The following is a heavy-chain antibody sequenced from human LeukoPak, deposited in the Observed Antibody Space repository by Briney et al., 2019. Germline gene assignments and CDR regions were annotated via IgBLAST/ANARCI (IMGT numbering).Heavy chain of an antibody. CDR1: GFTFSTYW. J-gene: IGHJ6*02. D-gene: IGHD3-3*01. CDR2: ILSDGSST. Sequence: GSLRLSCAASGFTFSTYWMHWVRQAPGKGLVWVSRILSDGSSTSYADSVKGRFTISRDNAKNTLYLQMNSLRAEDTAVYYCARRVVSYGMDVWGQGTTVTVSS. CDR3: ARRVVSYGMDV. V-gene: IGHV3-74*01.